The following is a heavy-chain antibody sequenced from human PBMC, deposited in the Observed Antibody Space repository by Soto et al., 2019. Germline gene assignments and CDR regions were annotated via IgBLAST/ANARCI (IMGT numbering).Heavy chain of an antibody. Sequence: PGGSLRLSCAASGSTFSSYGMHWVRQAPGKGLEWVAVIWYDGSNKYYADSVKGRFTISRDNSKNTLYLQMNSLRAEDTAVYYCARDLNWAVAARPYYYGMDVWGQGTTVTVSS. CDR3: ARDLNWAVAARPYYYGMDV. V-gene: IGHV3-33*01. CDR1: GSTFSSYG. J-gene: IGHJ6*02. CDR2: IWYDGSNK. D-gene: IGHD6-6*01.